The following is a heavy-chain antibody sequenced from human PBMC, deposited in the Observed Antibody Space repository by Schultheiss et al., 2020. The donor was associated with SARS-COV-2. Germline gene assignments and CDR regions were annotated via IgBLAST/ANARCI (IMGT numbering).Heavy chain of an antibody. CDR1: GFTVSSNY. CDR2: IYSGGST. J-gene: IGHJ4*02. V-gene: IGHV3-53*01. CDR3: ARATRKSSFDY. D-gene: IGHD2-2*01. Sequence: GGSLRLSCAASGFTVSSNYMSWVRQAPGKGLEWVSVIYSGGSTYYADSVKGRFTISRDNSKNTLYLQMNSLRAEDTAVYYCARATRKSSFDYWGQGTLVTVSS.